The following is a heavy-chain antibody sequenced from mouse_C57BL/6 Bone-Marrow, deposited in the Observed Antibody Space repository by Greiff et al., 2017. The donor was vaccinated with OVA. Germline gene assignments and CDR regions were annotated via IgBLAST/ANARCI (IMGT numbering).Heavy chain of an antibody. CDR2: ISSGGSYT. V-gene: IGHV5-6*01. D-gene: IGHD4-1*01. J-gene: IGHJ2*01. CDR1: GFTFSSYG. Sequence: EVQLVESGGDLVKPGGSLKLSCAASGFTFSSYGMSWVRQTPDKRLEWVATISSGGSYTYYPDSVKGRFTISRDNAKNTLYLQMSSLKSEDTAMYYCARLTGADYWGQGTTLTVSS. CDR3: ARLTGADY.